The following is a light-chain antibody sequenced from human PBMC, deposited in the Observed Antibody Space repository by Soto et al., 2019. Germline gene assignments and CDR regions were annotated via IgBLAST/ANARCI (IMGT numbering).Light chain of an antibody. Sequence: QSALTQPASVSGSPGQSITLSCTGTSSDVGGYNYVSWYQQHPGKAPKLMIYDVSNRPSGVSNRFSGSKSGNTASLTISGLHAEDEADYYYSSYTSSSTLVVFGGGTKLTVL. J-gene: IGLJ2*01. V-gene: IGLV2-14*01. CDR3: SSYTSSSTLVV. CDR1: SSDVGGYNY. CDR2: DVS.